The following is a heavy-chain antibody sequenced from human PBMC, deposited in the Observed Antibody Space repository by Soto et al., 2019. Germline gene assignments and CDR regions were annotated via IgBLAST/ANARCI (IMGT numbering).Heavy chain of an antibody. CDR3: ARDQDDSSDAFDI. D-gene: IGHD3-3*01. CDR2: ISNDGSNK. CDR1: GFSFSTYG. Sequence: GGSLRLSCAASGFSFSTYGMHWVRQAPGKGLEWVAFISNDGSNKYYADSVKGRFTISRDNSKNTLYLQMNSLRAEDTAVYYCARDQDDSSDAFDIWGQGTMVTVSS. V-gene: IGHV3-30*03. J-gene: IGHJ3*02.